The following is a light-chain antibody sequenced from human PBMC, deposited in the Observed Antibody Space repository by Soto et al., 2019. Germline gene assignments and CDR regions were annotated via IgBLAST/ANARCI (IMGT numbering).Light chain of an antibody. CDR1: QSVSDNY. CDR3: QQYGSSPLT. CDR2: GAS. V-gene: IGKV3-20*01. Sequence: EFVLTQSPGTLSLSPGERATLSCRASQSVSDNYLAWYQQRSGQAPRLVIYGASSRASAVPDRFSGSGSGADFTLTISRLEPEDFAVYYCQQYGSSPLTFGGGTKVDIK. J-gene: IGKJ4*01.